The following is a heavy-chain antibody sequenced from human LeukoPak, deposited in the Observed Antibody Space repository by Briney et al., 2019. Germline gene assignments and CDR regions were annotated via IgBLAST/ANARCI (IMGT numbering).Heavy chain of an antibody. D-gene: IGHD2-2*01. CDR3: AKTLLPVVPAAYDAFDI. Sequence: GRSLRLSCAASGFTFSSYGMHWVRQAPGKGLEWVAVIWYDGSNKYYADSVKGRFTISRDNSKNTLYLQMNSLRAEDTAVYYCAKTLLPVVPAAYDAFDIWGQGTMVTVSS. V-gene: IGHV3-33*06. CDR1: GFTFSSYG. J-gene: IGHJ3*02. CDR2: IWYDGSNK.